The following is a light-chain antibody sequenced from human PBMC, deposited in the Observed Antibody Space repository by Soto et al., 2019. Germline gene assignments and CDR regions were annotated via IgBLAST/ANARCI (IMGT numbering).Light chain of an antibody. CDR3: SSYTSSSTDYV. J-gene: IGLJ1*01. CDR1: SSDVGGYNY. V-gene: IGLV2-14*01. Sequence: LTQPSPLSGSPGQSITLSCPGTSSDVGGYNYVSWYQQHPGKAPKLMIYDVSNRPSGVSNRFSGSKSGNTASLTISGLQAEDEADYYCSSYTSSSTDYVFGTGTKVTVL. CDR2: DVS.